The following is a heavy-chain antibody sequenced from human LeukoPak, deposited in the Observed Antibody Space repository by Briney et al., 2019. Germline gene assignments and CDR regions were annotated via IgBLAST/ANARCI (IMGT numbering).Heavy chain of an antibody. Sequence: PGGSLRLSCAVSGFSFSTYSMNWVRQAPGKGLEWISYIRSRTSTTYYADSVKGRFTMSRDNAKNSLYLQMNSLRAEDTAVYYCARVSTHGWYFDYWGQGTLVTVSA. CDR3: ARVSTHGWYFDY. D-gene: IGHD5/OR15-5a*01. CDR2: IRSRTSTT. V-gene: IGHV3-48*04. CDR1: GFSFSTYS. J-gene: IGHJ4*02.